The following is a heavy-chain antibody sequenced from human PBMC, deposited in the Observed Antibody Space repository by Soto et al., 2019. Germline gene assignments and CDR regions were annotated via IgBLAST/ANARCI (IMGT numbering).Heavy chain of an antibody. Sequence: QVQLVQSGPEVKKPGSSVKVSCTASGGTFNSYTLNWVRQAPGQRPEWVGRVNPIVGMSTSASKFQGRVTVTPDXXTNRAYMDLTGLKSEDTAVYYCATSYGSGSTHFDSWGQGTLVTVAS. CDR2: VNPIVGMS. CDR1: GGTFNSYT. D-gene: IGHD3-10*01. V-gene: IGHV1-69*02. J-gene: IGHJ4*02. CDR3: ATSYGSGSTHFDS.